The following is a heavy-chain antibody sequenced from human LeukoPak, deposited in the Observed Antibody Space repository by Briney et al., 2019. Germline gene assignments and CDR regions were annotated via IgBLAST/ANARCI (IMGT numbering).Heavy chain of an antibody. Sequence: PSETLSLTCAVYGGSFSGYYWSWIRQPPGKGLEWIGEINHSGSTNYNPSLKSRVTISVDTSKNQSSLKLSSVTAADTAVYYCARGVGYCTNDVCRFDSWGQGTLVTVSS. J-gene: IGHJ4*02. CDR3: ARGVGYCTNDVCRFDS. CDR1: GGSFSGYY. V-gene: IGHV4-34*01. D-gene: IGHD2-8*01. CDR2: INHSGST.